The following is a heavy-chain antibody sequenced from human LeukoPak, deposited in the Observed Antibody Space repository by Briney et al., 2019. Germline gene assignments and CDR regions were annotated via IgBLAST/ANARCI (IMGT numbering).Heavy chain of an antibody. V-gene: IGHV2-5*02. CDR3: AHSRYDILTGYRLNWFDP. Sequence: GPTLVKPTQTLTLTCTFSGFSLSTSGVGVGWIRQPPGKALEWLALISWDDDKRYSPSLKSRLPITKDTSKNQVVLTMTNMDPVDTATYYCAHSRYDILTGYRLNWFDPWGEGTLVTVSS. CDR1: GFSLSTSGVG. D-gene: IGHD3-9*01. CDR2: ISWDDDK. J-gene: IGHJ5*02.